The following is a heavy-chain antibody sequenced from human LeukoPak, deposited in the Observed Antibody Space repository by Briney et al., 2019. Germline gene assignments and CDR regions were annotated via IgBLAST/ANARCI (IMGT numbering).Heavy chain of an antibody. CDR3: ARGRYYDSSGYYFVGVYYFDY. CDR1: GGSFSGYY. J-gene: IGHJ4*02. Sequence: PSETLSLTCAVYGGSFSGYYWSWIRQPPGKGLEWIGEINHSGSTNYNPSLKSRVTISVDTSKNQFSLKLSSVTAADTAVYYCARGRYYDSSGYYFVGVYYFDYWGQGTLVTVSS. V-gene: IGHV4-34*01. D-gene: IGHD3-22*01. CDR2: INHSGST.